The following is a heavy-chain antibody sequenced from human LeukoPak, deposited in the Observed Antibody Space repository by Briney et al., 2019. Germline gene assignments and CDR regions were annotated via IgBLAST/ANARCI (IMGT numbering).Heavy chain of an antibody. D-gene: IGHD1-26*01. CDR3: VRSSATYSGSYYNWFDP. Sequence: ASVKVSCKASGYTFTSYYMHWVRQAPGQGLEWMGIINPSGGSTSYAQKFQGRVTMTRDTSTSTVYMELSSLRSEDTAVYYCVRSSATYSGSYYNWFDPWGQGTLVTVSS. CDR2: INPSGGST. J-gene: IGHJ5*02. V-gene: IGHV1-46*01. CDR1: GYTFTSYY.